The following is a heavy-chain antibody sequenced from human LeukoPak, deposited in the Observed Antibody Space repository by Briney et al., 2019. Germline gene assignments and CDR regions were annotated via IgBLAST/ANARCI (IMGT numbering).Heavy chain of an antibody. Sequence: ASVKVSCKASGYTFSSYAMHWVRQAPGQRPEWMGWINAGDDNTKYSQKFQGRVTITGDTSARTAYMELSSLRSEDTAVYYCARDRKDDFGGIGLAFDIWGQGTMVTVSS. CDR3: ARDRKDDFGGIGLAFDI. D-gene: IGHD4-23*01. J-gene: IGHJ3*02. V-gene: IGHV1-3*01. CDR2: INAGDDNT. CDR1: GYTFSSYA.